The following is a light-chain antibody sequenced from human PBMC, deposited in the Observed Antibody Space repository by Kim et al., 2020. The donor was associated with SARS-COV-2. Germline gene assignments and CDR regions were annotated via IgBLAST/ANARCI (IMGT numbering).Light chain of an antibody. V-gene: IGKV3D-15*01. CDR2: GAS. CDR1: ESVFIN. J-gene: IGKJ2*03. CDR3: QQYNNWYS. Sequence: ETVMTQSPATLSVSPGERATLSCRANESVFINLAWYQQKPGQAPRLLIYGASTRATRIPARFSGSGSGTEFSLTISSLQSEDFAVYHCQQYNNWYSFGQGTKLEI.